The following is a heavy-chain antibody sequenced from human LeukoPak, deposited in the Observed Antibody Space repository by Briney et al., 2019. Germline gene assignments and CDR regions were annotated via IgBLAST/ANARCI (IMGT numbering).Heavy chain of an antibody. CDR2: LPPAGTT. CDR1: GFSFANYV. D-gene: IGHD2-2*01. J-gene: IGHJ4*02. V-gene: IGHV3-23*01. CDR3: VKESPYPEGSTARIYYFDN. Sequence: GGSLRPSCAASGFSFANYVMSWVRQAPGKGPEWVSALPPAGTTFYADIVKGRFSVSRDNSKHTLSLQMNSLRAEDTAVYYCVKESPYPEGSTARIYYFDNWGQGTLVTVSS.